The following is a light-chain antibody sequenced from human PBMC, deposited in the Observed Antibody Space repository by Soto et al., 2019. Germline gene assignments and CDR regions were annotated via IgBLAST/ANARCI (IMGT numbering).Light chain of an antibody. Sequence: ERVLPHSPGTLSLSPGERATLSCKTSQSVSNNYLAWYQQRPGQAPRLLIYGASSRATGIPDKFSGSGSGTDFSLTISRLEPEDFAVYYCQQYGTSPSITFGQGTRLEIK. CDR3: QQYGTSPSIT. V-gene: IGKV3-20*01. CDR1: QSVSNNY. J-gene: IGKJ5*01. CDR2: GAS.